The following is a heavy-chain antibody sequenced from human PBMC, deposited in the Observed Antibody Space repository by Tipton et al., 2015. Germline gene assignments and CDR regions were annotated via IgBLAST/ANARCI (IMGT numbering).Heavy chain of an antibody. Sequence: TLSLTCTVSGDSIHKYYLTWIRQPPGRGLEWIGYIYHSASSNYNPSLKSRVTISLDTSKNQVSLKLSSVTAADTAVYYCARLGGVVVGVAATTRFTTPDFWFDSWGQGTLVTVSS. V-gene: IGHV4-59*08. CDR2: IYHSASS. D-gene: IGHD2-15*01. J-gene: IGHJ5*01. CDR1: GDSIHKYY. CDR3: ARLGGVVVGVAATTRFTTPDFWFDS.